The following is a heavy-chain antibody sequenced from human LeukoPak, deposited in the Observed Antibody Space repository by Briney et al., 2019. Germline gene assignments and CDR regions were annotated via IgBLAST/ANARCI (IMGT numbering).Heavy chain of an antibody. J-gene: IGHJ4*02. V-gene: IGHV3-64*01. CDR1: GFTFSSYA. Sequence: PGGSLRLSCAASGFTFSSYAMHWVRQAPGKGLEYVSAISSNGGSTYYANSVKGRFTISRDNSKNTLYLQMNSLRAEDTAVYYCARGNEPGYSSSWYTDWGQGTLVTVSS. CDR2: ISSNGGST. D-gene: IGHD6-13*01. CDR3: ARGNEPGYSSSWYTD.